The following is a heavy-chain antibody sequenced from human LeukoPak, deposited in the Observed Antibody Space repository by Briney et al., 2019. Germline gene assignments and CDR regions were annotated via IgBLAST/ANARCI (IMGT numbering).Heavy chain of an antibody. D-gene: IGHD2-8*02. CDR2: IGSDENR. Sequence: GGSLRLSCTASGFTFSGNAMGWVRQAPGKGLEWVSGIGSDENRLYADSVKGRFTISRDNSKNTLYLQMNSLKVEDTAVYYCAKDVIHWSFDHWGQGTLVTVSS. CDR3: AKDVIHWSFDH. V-gene: IGHV3-23*01. CDR1: GFTFSGNA. J-gene: IGHJ4*02.